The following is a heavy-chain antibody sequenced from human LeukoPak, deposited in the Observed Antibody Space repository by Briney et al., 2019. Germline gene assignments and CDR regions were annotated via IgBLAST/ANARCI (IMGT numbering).Heavy chain of an antibody. CDR2: IYYSGST. Sequence: SQTPSLTCTVSRGSISSGAYFWSWIRQHPGKGLEWIGHIYYSGSTYYNPSLKSRVTMSIDRSQNQFSLNLTSVTAADTAVYYCARATSSWYPVGWFDPWGQGTLVTVSS. CDR1: RGSISSGAYF. D-gene: IGHD6-13*01. V-gene: IGHV4-31*03. CDR3: ARATSSWYPVGWFDP. J-gene: IGHJ5*02.